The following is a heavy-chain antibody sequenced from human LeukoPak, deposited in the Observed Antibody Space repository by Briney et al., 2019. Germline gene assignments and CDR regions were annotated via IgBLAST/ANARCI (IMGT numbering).Heavy chain of an antibody. D-gene: IGHD6-13*01. CDR1: RYTFTGYY. J-gene: IGHJ5*02. CDR3: ARDIAAAGTGWFDP. Sequence: ASVKVSCKASRYTFTGYYMHWVRQAPGQGLEWMGWINPNSGGTNYAQKFQGRVTMTRDTSISTACMELSRLRSDDTAVYYCARDIAAAGTGWFDPWGQGTLVTVSS. V-gene: IGHV1-2*02. CDR2: INPNSGGT.